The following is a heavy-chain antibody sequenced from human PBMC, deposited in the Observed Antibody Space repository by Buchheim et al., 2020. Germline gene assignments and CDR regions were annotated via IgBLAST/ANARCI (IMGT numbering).Heavy chain of an antibody. D-gene: IGHD3-3*02. J-gene: IGHJ6*02. CDR3: AKDLRSSIRAIYYYYYGMDV. CDR1: GFTFSSYA. Sequence: EVQLLESGGGLVQPGGSLRLSCAASGFTFSSYAMSWVRKAQGKGLEWFSAISGSGGSTYYADSVKGRLTISRDNSKNTLYLQMNSLRAEDTAVYYCAKDLRSSIRAIYYYYYGMDVWGQGTT. V-gene: IGHV3-23*01. CDR2: ISGSGGST.